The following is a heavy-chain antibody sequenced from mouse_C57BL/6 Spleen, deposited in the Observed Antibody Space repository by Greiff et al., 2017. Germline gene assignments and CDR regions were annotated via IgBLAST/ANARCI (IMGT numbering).Heavy chain of an antibody. J-gene: IGHJ4*01. Sequence: QVQLQQPGAELVMPGASVKLSCKASGYTFTSYWMHWVKQRPGQGLEWIGEIDPSDSYTNYNQKFKGKSTLTVDKSSSTAYMQLSSLTSEDSAVYYCARRGGVTAMDYWGQGTSVTVSS. CDR1: GYTFTSYW. D-gene: IGHD2-2*01. CDR3: ARRGGVTAMDY. CDR2: IDPSDSYT. V-gene: IGHV1-69*01.